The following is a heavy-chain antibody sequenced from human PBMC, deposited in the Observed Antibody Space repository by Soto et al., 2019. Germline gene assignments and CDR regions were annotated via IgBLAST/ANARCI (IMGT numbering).Heavy chain of an antibody. D-gene: IGHD6-13*01. CDR1: GYRFTNYW. CDR3: LRSALGSFFENWFDL. Sequence: GECLKSAGKGAGYRFTNYWIGWVRQMPGQGLEWMGLILPGDSDIRYNPSFQGQVTISADKSVGTAYLQWSSLKTSDTAMYYCLRSALGSFFENWFDLWGQGTLVTVSS. J-gene: IGHJ5*02. CDR2: ILPGDSDI. V-gene: IGHV5-51*01.